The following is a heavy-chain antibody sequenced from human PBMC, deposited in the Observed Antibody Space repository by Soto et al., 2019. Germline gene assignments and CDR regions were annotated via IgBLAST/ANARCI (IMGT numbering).Heavy chain of an antibody. CDR2: ISGSGGST. D-gene: IGHD1-26*01. V-gene: IGHV3-23*01. CDR3: AKQVGPTKTQTDY. Sequence: TGGSLRLSCAASGFSFSTYAMSWVRQAPGKGLEWVSVISGSGGSTYYADSVKGRFTISRDNSRNTLYLEMNSLRVEDTAVYYCAKQVGPTKTQTDYWGQGTLVTVSS. CDR1: GFSFSTYA. J-gene: IGHJ4*02.